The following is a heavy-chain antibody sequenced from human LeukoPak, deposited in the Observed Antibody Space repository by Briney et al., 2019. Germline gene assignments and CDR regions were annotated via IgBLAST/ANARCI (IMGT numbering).Heavy chain of an antibody. J-gene: IGHJ6*02. CDR3: ARDRFVVVPAAKLYYYYGMDV. V-gene: IGHV1-18*01. D-gene: IGHD2-2*01. CDR2: ISAYNGNT. CDR1: GYTFTSYG. Sequence: GASVKVSCKASGYTFTSYGISWVRQAPGQGLEWMGWISAYNGNTNYAHKLQVRVTITTDTSTSTAYMELRSLRSDDTAVYYCARDRFVVVPAAKLYYYYGMDVWGQGTTVSVSS.